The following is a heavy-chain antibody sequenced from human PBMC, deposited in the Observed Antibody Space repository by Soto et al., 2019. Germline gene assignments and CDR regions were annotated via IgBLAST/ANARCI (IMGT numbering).Heavy chain of an antibody. V-gene: IGHV3-74*01. CDR1: GFTFSSYW. D-gene: IGHD2-15*01. J-gene: IGHJ4*02. CDR3: VRTSLVVAAATREDY. Sequence: EVQLVESGGGLVQPGGSLRLSCAASGFTFSSYWRHWVRQAPGKGLVWVSRINSDGSSTSYADSVKGRFTISRDNAKNQLYRKMTTRRAEDTAVYYCVRTSLVVAAATREDYWGQGTLVTVSS. CDR2: INSDGSST.